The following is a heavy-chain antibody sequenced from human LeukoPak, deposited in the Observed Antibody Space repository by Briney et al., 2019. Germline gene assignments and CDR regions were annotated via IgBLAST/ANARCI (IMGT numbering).Heavy chain of an antibody. D-gene: IGHD6-13*01. V-gene: IGHV3-30*18. CDR1: GFTFSSYG. CDR2: ISYDGSNK. CDR3: AKVRPHYSSGWYYFDY. Sequence: GRSLRLSCAASGFTFSSYGMHWVRQAPGKGLEWVAVISYDGSNKYYADSVKGRFTISRDNSKNTLYLQMNSLRAEDTAVYYCAKVRPHYSSGWYYFDYWSQGTLVTVSS. J-gene: IGHJ4*02.